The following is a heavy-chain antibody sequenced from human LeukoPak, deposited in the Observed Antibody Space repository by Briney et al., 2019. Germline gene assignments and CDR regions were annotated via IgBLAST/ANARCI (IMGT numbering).Heavy chain of an antibody. V-gene: IGHV4-59*08. CDR3: ARGHPFDI. Sequence: TASETLSLTCTVSGDSISIYFWTWIRQPPGRGLEWIGYMSNGGSTSYNPSLESRVTLSLDVSRNQFSLRLTSVTAADTAVYYCARGHPFDIWGQGPMVPVSS. J-gene: IGHJ3*02. CDR2: MSNGGST. CDR1: GDSISIYF.